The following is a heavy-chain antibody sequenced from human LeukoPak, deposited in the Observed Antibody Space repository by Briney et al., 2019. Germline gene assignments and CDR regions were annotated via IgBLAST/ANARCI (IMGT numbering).Heavy chain of an antibody. D-gene: IGHD3-9*01. J-gene: IGHJ4*02. CDR1: GFTFSTYA. V-gene: IGHV3-30-3*01. Sequence: PGGSLRLSCAASGFTFSTYAMHWVRQAPGKGLEWVAVISYDGNNKYYADSVKGRFTISRDNSKNTLYLQMNSLRADDTAVYYCAGVGNNDWYFFDNWGQGTLVTVSS. CDR3: AGVGNNDWYFFDN. CDR2: ISYDGNNK.